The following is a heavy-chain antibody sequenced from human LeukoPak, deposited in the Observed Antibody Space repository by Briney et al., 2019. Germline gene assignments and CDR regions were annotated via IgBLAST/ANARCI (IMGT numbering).Heavy chain of an antibody. CDR3: AAGTYYSLTTVY. CDR1: GYTLSELS. V-gene: IGHV1-24*01. J-gene: IGHJ4*02. D-gene: IGHD3-10*01. Sequence: ASVKVSCKISGYTLSELSMHWVRQAPGKGLEWMGGFEPESAEIIHAQKFQGRVTMTEDTSTDTAYLELSSLKSEDTAVYYCAAGTYYSLTTVYWGQGTPVTVSS. CDR2: FEPESAEI.